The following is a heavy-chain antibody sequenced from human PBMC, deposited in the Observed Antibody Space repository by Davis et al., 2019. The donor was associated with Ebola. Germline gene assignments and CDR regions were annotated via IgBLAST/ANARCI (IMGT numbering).Heavy chain of an antibody. J-gene: IGHJ6*04. V-gene: IGHV4-34*01. Sequence: ESLKISCAASGFTFSSYWMSWVRQPPGKGLEWIGEINHSGSTNYNPPLKSRVTISVDTSKNQFSLKLSSVTAADTAVYYCARDGDIVVVDGMDVWGKGTTVTVSS. CDR1: GFTFSSYW. CDR3: ARDGDIVVVDGMDV. D-gene: IGHD2-15*01. CDR2: INHSGST.